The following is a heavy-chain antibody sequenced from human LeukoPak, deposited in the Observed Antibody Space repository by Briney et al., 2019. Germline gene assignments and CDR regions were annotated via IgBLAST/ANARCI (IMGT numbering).Heavy chain of an antibody. CDR2: ISSSSNFI. V-gene: IGHV3-21*01. J-gene: IGHJ6*02. CDR3: TRGHYYDMDV. Sequence: PGGSLRLSCAASGFTFSSYSMNWVRQAPGKGLEWVSSISSSSNFIYYADSVKGRFTISRDNAKISLYLQMNSLRAEDTAVYYCTRGHYYDMDVWGQGTTVTVSS. CDR1: GFTFSSYS.